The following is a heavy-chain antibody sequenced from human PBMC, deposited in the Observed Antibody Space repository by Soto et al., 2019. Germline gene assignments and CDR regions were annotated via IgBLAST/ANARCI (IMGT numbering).Heavy chain of an antibody. CDR1: GGTFSSYA. CDR2: IIPIFGTA. Sequence: SVKVSCKASGGTFSSYAISWVRQAPGQGLEWMGGIIPIFGTANYAQKFQGRVTITADESTSTAYMELSSLRSEDTAVYYCAREDTTGTPGIDYWGQGTLVTVSS. CDR3: AREDTTGTPGIDY. J-gene: IGHJ4*02. V-gene: IGHV1-69*13. D-gene: IGHD1-1*01.